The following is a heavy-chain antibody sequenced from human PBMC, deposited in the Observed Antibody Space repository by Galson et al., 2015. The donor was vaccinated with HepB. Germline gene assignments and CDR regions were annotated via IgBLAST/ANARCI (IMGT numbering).Heavy chain of an antibody. Sequence: ETLPLTCAVYGGSFSGYYWSWIRQPPGKGLEWIGEINHSGSTNYNPSLKSRVTISVDTSKNQFSLKLSSVTAADTAVYYCARGATVSTLDYWGQGTLVTVSS. CDR3: ARGATVSTLDY. CDR2: INHSGST. J-gene: IGHJ4*02. CDR1: GGSFSGYY. V-gene: IGHV4-34*01. D-gene: IGHD4-17*01.